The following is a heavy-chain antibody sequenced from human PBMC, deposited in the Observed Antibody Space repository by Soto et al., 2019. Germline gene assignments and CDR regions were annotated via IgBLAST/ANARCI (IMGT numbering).Heavy chain of an antibody. J-gene: IGHJ3*01. CDR2: TYYRSKWYH. V-gene: IGHV6-1*01. D-gene: IGHD3-22*01. Sequence: PSPTLSLTCAISGDSVSSDTVVWNWIRLPPSRGLEWLGRTYYRSKWYHEYAVFVQSRISINPDTSKNHFSLQLNSVTPEDTAVYYCARGIYDTSVGTAFDVWCQGTKVTVSS. CDR1: GDSVSSDTVV. CDR3: ARGIYDTSVGTAFDV.